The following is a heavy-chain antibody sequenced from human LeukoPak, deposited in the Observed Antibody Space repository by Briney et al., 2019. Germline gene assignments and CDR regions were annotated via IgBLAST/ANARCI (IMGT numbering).Heavy chain of an antibody. V-gene: IGHV3-23*01. Sequence: PGGSLRLSCAASGLTFSNYGMHWVRQAPGKGLEWVSAISGSGGSTYYADSVKGRFTISRDNSKNTLYLQMNSLRAEDTAVYYCAIHERGYFDYWGQGTLVTVSS. CDR3: AIHERGYFDY. J-gene: IGHJ4*02. CDR2: ISGSGGST. CDR1: GLTFSNYG.